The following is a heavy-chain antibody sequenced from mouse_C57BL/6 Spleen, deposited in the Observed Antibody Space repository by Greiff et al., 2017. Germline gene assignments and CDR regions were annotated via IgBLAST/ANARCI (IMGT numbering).Heavy chain of an antibody. CDR2: IYPGDGDT. V-gene: IGHV1-82*01. D-gene: IGHD2-4*01. J-gene: IGHJ3*01. CDR1: GYAFSSSW. CDR3: AREVIYYDCDGGFAY. Sequence: VKLQQSGPELVKPGASVKISCKASGYAFSSSWMNWVKQRPGKGLEWIGRIYPGDGDTNYNGKFKGKATLTADKYSSTAYMQLSSLTSEDSAVYFCAREVIYYDCDGGFAYWGQGTLVTVSA.